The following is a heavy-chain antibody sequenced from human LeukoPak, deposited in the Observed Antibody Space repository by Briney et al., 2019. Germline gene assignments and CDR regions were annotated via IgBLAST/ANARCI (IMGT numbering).Heavy chain of an antibody. CDR3: AKDRDYSDYYFDY. CDR1: GFTFSSYT. Sequence: GGSLRLSCAASGFTFSSYTMNWVRQAPGKGLEWVSTISASGDRTWYADSVKGRFTISRDNSKNTLFLQMNSLRAEDTAVYYCAKDRDYSDYYFDYWGQGTLVTVSS. J-gene: IGHJ4*02. D-gene: IGHD4-11*01. V-gene: IGHV3-23*01. CDR2: ISASGDRT.